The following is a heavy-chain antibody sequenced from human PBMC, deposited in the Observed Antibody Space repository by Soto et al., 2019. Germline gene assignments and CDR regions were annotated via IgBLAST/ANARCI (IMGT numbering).Heavy chain of an antibody. J-gene: IGHJ6*02. CDR1: GFTFSSYW. V-gene: IGHV3-7*01. D-gene: IGHD3-10*01. CDR3: ARDMVRGVMAYYYYGMDV. Sequence: GGSLRLSCAASGFTFSSYWMSWVRQAPGKGLEWVANIKQDGSEKYYVDSVKGRFTISRDNAKNSLYLQMNSLRVEDTAVYYCARDMVRGVMAYYYYGMDVWGQGTTVTVSS. CDR2: IKQDGSEK.